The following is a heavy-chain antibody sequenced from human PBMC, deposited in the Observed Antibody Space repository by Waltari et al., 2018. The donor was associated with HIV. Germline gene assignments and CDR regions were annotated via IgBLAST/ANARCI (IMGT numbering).Heavy chain of an antibody. V-gene: IGHV1-8*01. Sequence: QVQLVQSGPEVKKPGASVKVSCKTSGYTFANYDINWVRQAAGQGLEWMGWMNPNSGNTGYAQKFQGRVTMTRNTSISTAYMELSSLRSEDTALYYCARGVAGYNSFDYWGQGTLLTVSS. CDR1: GYTFANYD. J-gene: IGHJ4*02. D-gene: IGHD5-12*01. CDR2: MNPNSGNT. CDR3: ARGVAGYNSFDY.